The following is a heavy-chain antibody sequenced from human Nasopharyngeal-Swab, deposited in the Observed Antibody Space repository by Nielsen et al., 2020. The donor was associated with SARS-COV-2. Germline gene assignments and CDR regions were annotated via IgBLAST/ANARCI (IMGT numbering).Heavy chain of an antibody. CDR3: AHRTYYYDSSGYYYVWDFDY. D-gene: IGHD3-22*01. V-gene: IGHV2-5*01. CDR2: IYWNDDK. J-gene: IGHJ4*02. Sequence: WIRQPPGKALEWLALIYWNDDKRYSPSLKSRLTTTKDTSKNQVVLTMTNMDPVDTATYYCAHRTYYYDSSGYYYVWDFDYWGQGTLVTVSS.